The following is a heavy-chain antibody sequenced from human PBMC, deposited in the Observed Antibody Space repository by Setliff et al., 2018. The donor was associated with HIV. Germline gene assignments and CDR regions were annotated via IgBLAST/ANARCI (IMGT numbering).Heavy chain of an antibody. D-gene: IGHD2-2*01. CDR3: ARGREASVPAAKGPFFDY. CDR1: GESFTDHF. J-gene: IGHJ4*01. V-gene: IGHV4-34*01. CDR2: INHSGST. Sequence: KPSETLSLTCAVYGESFTDHFWTWIRQSPGKGLEWLGEINHSGSTNQNPSLKSRFNLSVDTSKNQFSLRMNSVTAADTAVYYCARGREASVPAAKGPFFDYWGQGILVTGSS.